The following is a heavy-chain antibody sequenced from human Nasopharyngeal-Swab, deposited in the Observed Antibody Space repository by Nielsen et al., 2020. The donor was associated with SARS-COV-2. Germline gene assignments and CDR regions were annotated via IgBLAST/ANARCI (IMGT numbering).Heavy chain of an antibody. CDR3: ARDVLLWFGDPHGGLDP. J-gene: IGHJ5*02. D-gene: IGHD3-10*01. CDR2: IIPIFGTA. Sequence: SVKVSCKASGGTFSSYAISWVRQAPGQGLEWMGGIIPIFGTANYAQKFQGRVTITADESTSTAYMELSSLRSEDTAVYYCARDVLLWFGDPHGGLDPWGQGTLVTVSS. CDR1: GGTFSSYA. V-gene: IGHV1-69*13.